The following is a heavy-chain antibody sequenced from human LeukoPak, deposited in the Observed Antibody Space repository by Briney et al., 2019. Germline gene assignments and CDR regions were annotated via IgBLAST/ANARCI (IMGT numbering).Heavy chain of an antibody. V-gene: IGHV1-18*01. D-gene: IGHD3-3*01. CDR2: ISAHNGNT. J-gene: IGHJ4*02. CDR1: GYTFTSYG. Sequence: ASVKVSCKASGYTFTSYGISWVRQAPGQRLEWMGWISAHNGNTNYAQKLQGRVTMTTDTSTSTAYMELRSLRSDDTAVYYCARDPLAQYYDFWSGYSYSFDYWGQGTLVTVSS. CDR3: ARDPLAQYYDFWSGYSYSFDY.